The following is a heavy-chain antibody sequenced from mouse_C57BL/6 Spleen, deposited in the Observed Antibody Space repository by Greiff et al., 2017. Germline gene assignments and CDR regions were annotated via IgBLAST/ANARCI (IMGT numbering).Heavy chain of an antibody. CDR3: ARRSNYEDY. J-gene: IGHJ2*01. CDR1: GFTFSSYT. CDR2: ISGGGGNT. Sequence: EVQVVESGGGLVKPGGSLKLSCAASGFTFSSYTMSWVRQTPEKRLEWVATISGGGGNTYYPDSVKGRFTISRDNAKNTLYLQMSSLRSEDTALYYCARRSNYEDYWGQGTTLTVSS. D-gene: IGHD2-5*01. V-gene: IGHV5-9*01.